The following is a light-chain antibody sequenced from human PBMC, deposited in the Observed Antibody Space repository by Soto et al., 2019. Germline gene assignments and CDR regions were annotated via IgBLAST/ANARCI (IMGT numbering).Light chain of an antibody. CDR1: QSVSTY. CDR2: DAS. Sequence: EIVLTQSPATLSLSPGERATLSCRASQSVSTYLTWYQQKAGQAPRLLIYDASKRATGIPARFSGGGSGTDFTPPTSTLEPEVVAVYYGQERTNWAHTLGRGTKVEIK. J-gene: IGKJ2*01. CDR3: QERTNWAHT. V-gene: IGKV3-11*01.